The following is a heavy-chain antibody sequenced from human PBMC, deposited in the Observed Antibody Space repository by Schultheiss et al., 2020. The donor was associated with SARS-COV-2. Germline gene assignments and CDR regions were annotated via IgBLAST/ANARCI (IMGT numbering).Heavy chain of an antibody. J-gene: IGHJ4*02. CDR1: GGSISSYY. Sequence: SETLSLTCTVSGGSISSYYWSWIRQPPGKGLEWIGYIYYSGSTNYNPSLKSRVTMSVDTSKNQFSLKLSSVTAADTAVYYCARDSADGLDYWGQGTLVTVSS. V-gene: IGHV4-59*12. CDR2: IYYSGST. D-gene: IGHD2-8*01. CDR3: ARDSADGLDY.